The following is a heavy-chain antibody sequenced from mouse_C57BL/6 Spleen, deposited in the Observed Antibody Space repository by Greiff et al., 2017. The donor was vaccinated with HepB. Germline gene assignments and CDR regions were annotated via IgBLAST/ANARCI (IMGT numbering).Heavy chain of an antibody. CDR2: IYPGSGST. CDR3: ARWYYGSSYGYFDV. D-gene: IGHD1-1*01. Sequence: VKLQQPGAELVKPGASVKMSCKASGYTFTSYWITWVKQRPGQGLEWIGDIYPGSGSTNYNEKFKSKATLTVDTSSSTAYMQLSSLTSEDSAVYYCARWYYGSSYGYFDVWGTGTTVTVSS. CDR1: GYTFTSYW. V-gene: IGHV1-55*01. J-gene: IGHJ1*03.